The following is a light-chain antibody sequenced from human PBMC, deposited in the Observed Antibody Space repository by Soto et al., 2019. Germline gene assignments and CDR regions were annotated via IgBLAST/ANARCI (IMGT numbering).Light chain of an antibody. J-gene: IGKJ5*01. V-gene: IGKV3-15*01. CDR3: QQCKDWPLT. Sequence: VIRRSPATLTVSPGEGATLSCMASQGIGDTLAWYLHKPGQSPRLLIYDISTRASGVPARFSGSRSGAEFTLAISSVESEDVAVYYCQQCKDWPLTFGQGTQLE. CDR2: DIS. CDR1: QGIGDT.